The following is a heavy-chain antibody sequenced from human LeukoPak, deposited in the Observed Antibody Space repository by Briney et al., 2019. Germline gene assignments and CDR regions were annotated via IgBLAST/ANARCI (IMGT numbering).Heavy chain of an antibody. V-gene: IGHV3-21*01. CDR1: GFRFSDYY. Sequence: GGSLTLSCVVSGFRFSDYYMSWIRQAPGKGLEWVAPISSSSSYIYYADPVKGRFTIPRDNAKNSLYLQMNSLRAEDTAVYYCARGARNWYDYYYYMDVWGKGTTVTVSS. J-gene: IGHJ6*03. D-gene: IGHD6-13*01. CDR3: ARGARNWYDYYYYMDV. CDR2: ISSSSSYI.